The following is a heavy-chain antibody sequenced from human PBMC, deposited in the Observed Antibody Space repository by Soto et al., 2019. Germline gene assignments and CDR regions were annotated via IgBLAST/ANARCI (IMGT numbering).Heavy chain of an antibody. CDR3: ARGYYYGSGSYYNSPLYYYYGMDV. CDR2: MNPNSGNT. CDR1: GYTFTSYD. J-gene: IGHJ6*02. Sequence: GASVKVSCKASGYTFTSYDINRVRQATGQGLEWMGWMNPNSGNTGYAQKFQGRVTMTRNTSISTAYMELSSLRSEDTAVYYCARGYYYGSGSYYNSPLYYYYGMDVWGQGTTVTVSS. V-gene: IGHV1-8*01. D-gene: IGHD3-10*01.